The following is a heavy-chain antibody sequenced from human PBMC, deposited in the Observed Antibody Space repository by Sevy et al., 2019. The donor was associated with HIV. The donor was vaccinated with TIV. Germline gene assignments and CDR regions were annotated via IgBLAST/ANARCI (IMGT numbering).Heavy chain of an antibody. V-gene: IGHV3-30*18. CDR1: GFIFTNYG. CDR2: ISHDGSLK. CDR3: AKGSRATGSAFDI. J-gene: IGHJ3*02. Sequence: GGSLRLSCAASGFIFTNYGMHWVRQAPGKGLEWVAVISHDGSLKYYADSVRVRVTISRDSSKNTVSLQMNSLRLEDTSEYYCAKGSRATGSAFDIWGQGTMVTVSS. D-gene: IGHD2-15*01.